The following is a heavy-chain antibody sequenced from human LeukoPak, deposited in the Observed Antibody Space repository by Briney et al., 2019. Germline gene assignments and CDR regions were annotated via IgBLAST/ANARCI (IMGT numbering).Heavy chain of an antibody. J-gene: IGHJ5*02. CDR3: ARDHGVVVGWFDP. Sequence: PGGSLRLSCAASGFTFSSYATHWVRQAPGKGLEWVAVIPYDGSNKYYADSVKGRFTISRDNSKNTLYLQMNSLRAEDTAVYYCARDHGVVVGWFDPWGQGTLVTVSS. D-gene: IGHD2-21*01. V-gene: IGHV3-30*04. CDR2: IPYDGSNK. CDR1: GFTFSSYA.